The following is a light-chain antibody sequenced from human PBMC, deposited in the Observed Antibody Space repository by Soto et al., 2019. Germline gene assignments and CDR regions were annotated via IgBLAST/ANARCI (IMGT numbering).Light chain of an antibody. CDR3: MQTTHWPRT. V-gene: IGKV2-30*01. CDR1: QSLETSDGDTY. J-gene: IGKJ1*01. Sequence: DIVMTQSPLSLPVTPGEPASISCRSSQSLETSDGDTYLNWFHQRPGQSPRRLIYKVSKRDSGVPDRFSGSGSGTDFTLRITRVEAEDVGVYYCMQTTHWPRTFGQGTKVDIK. CDR2: KVS.